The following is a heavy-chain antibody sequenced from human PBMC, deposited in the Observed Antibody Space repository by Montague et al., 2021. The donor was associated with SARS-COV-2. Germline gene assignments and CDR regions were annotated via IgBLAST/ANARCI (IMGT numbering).Heavy chain of an antibody. V-gene: IGHV3-21*01. CDR1: GFTLSSYS. Sequence: SLRLSCAASGFTLSSYSMNWARQAPGKGLEWVSSISSSSSYIYYADSVKGRFTISRDNAKNSLYLQMNSLRAEDTAVYYCARDQQLVLGYYYGMDVWGQGTTVTVSS. D-gene: IGHD6-13*01. CDR2: ISSSSSYI. J-gene: IGHJ6*02. CDR3: ARDQQLVLGYYYGMDV.